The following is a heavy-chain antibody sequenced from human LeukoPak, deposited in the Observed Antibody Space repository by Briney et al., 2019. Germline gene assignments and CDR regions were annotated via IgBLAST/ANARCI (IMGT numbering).Heavy chain of an antibody. V-gene: IGHV3-74*01. Sequence: GGSLRLSCAASGFTFSSCWMHWVRQAPGKGLVWVSRINGDGGSTSYADSVKGRFTISRDNAENTVYLQMNSLRAEDTAVYYCARVLTGSNRQLDYWGQGTLVTVSS. D-gene: IGHD3-9*01. CDR2: INGDGGST. J-gene: IGHJ4*02. CDR3: ARVLTGSNRQLDY. CDR1: GFTFSSCW.